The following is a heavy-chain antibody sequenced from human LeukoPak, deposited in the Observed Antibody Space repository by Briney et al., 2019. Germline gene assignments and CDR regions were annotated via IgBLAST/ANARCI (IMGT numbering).Heavy chain of an antibody. CDR2: ISGST. CDR3: ANAASYSVDY. J-gene: IGHJ4*02. V-gene: IGHV4-39*01. D-gene: IGHD1-26*01. CDR1: GGSVSSSFYY. Sequence: SETLSLTCTVSGGSVSSSFYYWGWIRQPPGKGLEWIGSISGSTRYNPSLKSRVTISVDTSKNQFSLELTSVTAADTAVYYCANAASYSVDYWGQGTLVTVSS.